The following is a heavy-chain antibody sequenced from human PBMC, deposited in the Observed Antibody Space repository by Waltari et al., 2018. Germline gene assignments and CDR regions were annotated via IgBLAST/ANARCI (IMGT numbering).Heavy chain of an antibody. Sequence: EVQLVESGGGLVKPGGSLRLSCAASGFTFSSYSMNWVRQAPGKGLEWVAGIKEDGGRKDYVDSVKGRFTISRDNAKSTLYLQMNSLRAEDTAVFYCVRNRGWQQFDFWGQGTLVTVSS. CDR2: IKEDGGRK. V-gene: IGHV3-7*01. J-gene: IGHJ4*02. D-gene: IGHD2-15*01. CDR3: VRNRGWQQFDF. CDR1: GFTFSSYS.